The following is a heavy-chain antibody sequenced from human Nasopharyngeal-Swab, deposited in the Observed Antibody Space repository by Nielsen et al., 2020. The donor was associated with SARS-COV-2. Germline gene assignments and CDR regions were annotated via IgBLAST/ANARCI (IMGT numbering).Heavy chain of an antibody. J-gene: IGHJ2*01. CDR3: ARAAGVAGTRWREVRVGYFDL. CDR2: ISGSGGST. V-gene: IGHV3-23*01. D-gene: IGHD6-19*01. Sequence: GESLKISCASSGFTFSSYAMSLVRQAPGKGLEWVSAISGSGGSTYYADSVKGRFTISRDNSKNTLYLQMNRLSADDTAVYYCARAAGVAGTRWREVRVGYFDLWGRGTLVTVSS. CDR1: GFTFSSYA.